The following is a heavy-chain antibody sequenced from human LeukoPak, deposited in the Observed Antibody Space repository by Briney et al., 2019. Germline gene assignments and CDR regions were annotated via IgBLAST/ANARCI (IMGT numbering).Heavy chain of an antibody. Sequence: GESLKISCKGSGYSFTSYWIGWMRQMPGKGLEWMGIIYPGDSDTRYSPSFQGQVTISADKSISTAYLQWSSLKASDTAMYYCARLRWYYGSGSHNNWFDPWGQGTLVTVSS. CDR1: GYSFTSYW. CDR3: ARLRWYYGSGSHNNWFDP. D-gene: IGHD3-10*01. CDR2: IYPGDSDT. J-gene: IGHJ5*02. V-gene: IGHV5-51*01.